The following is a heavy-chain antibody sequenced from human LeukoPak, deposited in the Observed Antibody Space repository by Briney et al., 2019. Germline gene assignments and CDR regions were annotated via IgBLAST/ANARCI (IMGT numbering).Heavy chain of an antibody. CDR3: ARGRYSYGGYYFDY. D-gene: IGHD5-18*01. V-gene: IGHV4-59*01. CDR1: GGSISSYY. Sequence: SETLSLTCTVSGGSISSYYWSWIRQPPGKGLEWIGYIYYSGSTNYNPSLKSRVTISVDTSKNQFSLKLSSVTAADTAVYYCARGRYSYGGYYFDYWGKGTLVTVSS. J-gene: IGHJ4*02. CDR2: IYYSGST.